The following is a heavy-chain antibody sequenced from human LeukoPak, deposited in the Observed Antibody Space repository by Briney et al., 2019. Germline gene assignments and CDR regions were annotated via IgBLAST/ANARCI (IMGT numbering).Heavy chain of an antibody. D-gene: IGHD2-2*01. V-gene: IGHV3-23*01. Sequence: PGGSLRLSCAASGFTFSSYWMSWVRQAPGKGLEWVSAISGSGGGTYSADSVKGRFTISRDNSKNTLYLQMNSLRAEDTAVYYCASTHLGYCSSSSCQNDYWGQGTLVTVSS. J-gene: IGHJ4*02. CDR3: ASTHLGYCSSSSCQNDY. CDR2: ISGSGGGT. CDR1: GFTFSSYW.